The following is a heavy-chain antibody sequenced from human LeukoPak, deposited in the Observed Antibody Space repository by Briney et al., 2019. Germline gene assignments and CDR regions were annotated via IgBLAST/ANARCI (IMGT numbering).Heavy chain of an antibody. V-gene: IGHV3-23*01. CDR3: AKDHRSMVRATNEHDY. CDR2: ISGSGGST. J-gene: IGHJ4*02. Sequence: GGSLRLSCAASGFTFSSYAMSWVRQAPGKGLEWVLAISGSGGSTYYADSVKGRFTISRDNSKNTLYLQMNSLRAEDTAVYYCAKDHRSMVRATNEHDYWGQGTLVTVSS. CDR1: GFTFSSYA. D-gene: IGHD3-10*01.